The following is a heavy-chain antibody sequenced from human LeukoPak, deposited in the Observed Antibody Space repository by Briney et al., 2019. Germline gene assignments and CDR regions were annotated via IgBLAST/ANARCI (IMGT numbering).Heavy chain of an antibody. Sequence: GGSLRPSCAASGFTFSSYEMNWVRQAPGKGLEWVSYISSSGSTIYYADSVKGRFTISRDNAKSSLYLQMNSLRAEDTAVYYCATETPAVATFVGYWGQGTLVTVSS. CDR2: ISSSGSTI. D-gene: IGHD4-11*01. CDR1: GFTFSSYE. V-gene: IGHV3-48*03. J-gene: IGHJ4*02. CDR3: ATETPAVATFVGY.